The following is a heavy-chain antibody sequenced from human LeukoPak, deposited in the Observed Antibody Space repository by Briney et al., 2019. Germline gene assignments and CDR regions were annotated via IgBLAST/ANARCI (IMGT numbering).Heavy chain of an antibody. CDR2: IWHDASNK. V-gene: IGHV3-30*02. CDR1: GFTFSHSG. J-gene: IGHJ4*02. CDR3: AKDKGKKSHDY. Sequence: PGGSLRLSCAASGFTFSHSGMLWVRQVPGKGLEEVTFIWHDASNKYYAESVKGRFTVSRDNSKNTVYLQMNDLRPEDTAVYYCAKDKGKKSHDYWGQGTLVTVSS.